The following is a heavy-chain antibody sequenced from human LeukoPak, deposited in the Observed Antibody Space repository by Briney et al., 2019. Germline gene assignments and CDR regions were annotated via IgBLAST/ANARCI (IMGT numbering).Heavy chain of an antibody. J-gene: IGHJ3*02. D-gene: IGHD1-26*01. CDR2: INPNSGGT. CDR3: AREGRYSGSYQAFDI. CDR1: GYTFTGYY. Sequence: ASVKVSCKASGYTFTGYYMHWVRQAPGQGLEWMGWINPNSGGTNYAQKFQGRVTMTRDTSISTAYMELSRLRSDDTAVYYCAREGRYSGSYQAFDIWGQGTMVTVSS. V-gene: IGHV1-2*02.